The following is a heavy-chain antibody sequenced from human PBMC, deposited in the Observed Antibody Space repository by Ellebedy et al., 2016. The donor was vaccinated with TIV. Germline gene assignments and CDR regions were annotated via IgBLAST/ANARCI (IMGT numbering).Heavy chain of an antibody. D-gene: IGHD3-3*01. Sequence: SLKISCAASGFTFDGYTMHWVRQAPGKGLEWVSGISWNTENIAYADSVKGRFTISRDNAKNSLYLQMNSLRAEDTAFYYCAKEGVVVGCTWFDLWGQGTLVTVSS. V-gene: IGHV3-9*01. CDR1: GFTFDGYT. J-gene: IGHJ5*02. CDR2: ISWNTENI. CDR3: AKEGVVVGCTWFDL.